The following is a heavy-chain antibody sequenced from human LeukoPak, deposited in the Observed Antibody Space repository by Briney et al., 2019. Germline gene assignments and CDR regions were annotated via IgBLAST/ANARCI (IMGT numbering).Heavy chain of an antibody. CDR1: GGSISSYY. V-gene: IGHV4-59*12. J-gene: IGHJ4*02. Sequence: SETLSLTCTVSGGSISSYYWSWIRQPPGKGLEWIGYIYYSGSTYYNPSLKSRVTISVDTSKNQFSLKLSSVTAADTAVYYCARVGYDGLYWGQGTLVTVSS. CDR2: IYYSGST. D-gene: IGHD5-12*01. CDR3: ARVGYDGLY.